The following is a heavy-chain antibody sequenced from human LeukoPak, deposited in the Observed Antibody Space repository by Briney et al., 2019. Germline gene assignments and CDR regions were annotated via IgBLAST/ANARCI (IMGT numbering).Heavy chain of an antibody. V-gene: IGHV3-11*04. J-gene: IGHJ3*02. CDR1: GFTFSDYY. D-gene: IGHD3-3*01. CDR2: ISSSGSTI. CDR3: ARPESRYDFWSGYSPEDDAFDI. Sequence: AGGSLRLSCAASGFTFSDYYMSWIRQAPGKGLEWVSYISSSGSTIYYADSVKGRFTISRDNAKNSLYLQMNSLRAEDTAVYYCARPESRYDFWSGYSPEDDAFDIWGQGTMVTVSS.